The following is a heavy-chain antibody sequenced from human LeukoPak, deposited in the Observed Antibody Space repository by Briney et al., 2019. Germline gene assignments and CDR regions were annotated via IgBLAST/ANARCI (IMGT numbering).Heavy chain of an antibody. CDR3: AKPPGDYYDSTGYYAY. CDR1: GFTVSSNY. V-gene: IGHV3-53*01. Sequence: PGGSLRLSCAASGFTVSSNYMSWVRQAPGKGLEWVSVIYSGGSTYYADSVKGRFTISRDNSKNTLYVQMNSLRAEDTAVYYCAKPPGDYYDSTGYYAYWGQGTLVTVSS. CDR2: IYSGGST. D-gene: IGHD3-22*01. J-gene: IGHJ4*02.